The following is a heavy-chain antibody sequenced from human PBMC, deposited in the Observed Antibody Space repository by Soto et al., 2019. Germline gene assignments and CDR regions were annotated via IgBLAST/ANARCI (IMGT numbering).Heavy chain of an antibody. CDR3: ARDLGEGYSYGGHDY. CDR2: IAYDGSNK. J-gene: IGHJ4*02. Sequence: QVQLVESGGGVVQPGRSLRLSCSASGFTFSSYAMHWVRQAPGKGLEWVAVIAYDGSNKYYADSVKGRFTISTDNSKNTLYLQMNSLRAADTAVYYCARDLGEGYSYGGHDYWGQGTLVTVSS. CDR1: GFTFSSYA. D-gene: IGHD5-18*01. V-gene: IGHV3-30-3*01.